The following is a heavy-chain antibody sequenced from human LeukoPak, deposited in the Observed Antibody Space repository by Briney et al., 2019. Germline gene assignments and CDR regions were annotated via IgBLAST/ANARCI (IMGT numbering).Heavy chain of an antibody. CDR3: ARDRVEIVVVPAAPDY. D-gene: IGHD2-2*03. J-gene: IGHJ4*02. CDR1: GYTFTSYY. V-gene: IGHV1-2*02. Sequence: ASVKVSCKASGYTFTSYYMHWVRQAPGQGLEWMGWINPNSGGTNYAQKFQGRVTMTRDTSISTAYMELSRLRSDDTAVYYCARDRVEIVVVPAAPDYWGQGTLVTVSS. CDR2: INPNSGGT.